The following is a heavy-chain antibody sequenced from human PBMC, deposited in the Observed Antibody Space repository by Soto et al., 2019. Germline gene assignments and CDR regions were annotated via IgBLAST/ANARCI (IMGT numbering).Heavy chain of an antibody. CDR3: AESRCRVTTSWHFDY. J-gene: IGHJ4*02. CDR1: GFTFSGYA. Sequence: EVQLLESGGDLVQPGRSLRLSCAASGFTFSGYAMSWVRQAPGKGLEWVSVIHGGGNSAYYADSVKGRFTISRDNSKNTLELQKSSLRGEDTAVYYCAESRCRVTTSWHFDYWGQGTLVTVSS. V-gene: IGHV3-23*01. CDR2: IHGGGNSA. D-gene: IGHD4-17*01.